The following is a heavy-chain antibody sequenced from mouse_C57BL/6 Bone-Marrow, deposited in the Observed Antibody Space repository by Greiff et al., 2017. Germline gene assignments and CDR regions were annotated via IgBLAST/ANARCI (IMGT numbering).Heavy chain of an antibody. J-gene: IGHJ4*01. CDR1: GYTFTSYW. V-gene: IGHV1-5*01. D-gene: IGHD1-1*01. Sequence: EVQLQQSGTVLARPGASVKMSCKTSGYTFTSYWMHWVKQRPGQGLEWIGAIYPGNSDTSYNQKFKGKAKLTAVTSASTAYMELSSLTNEDSAVYDRTRRQLYYGRRTYAMDDWGQGTSVTVSS. CDR2: IYPGNSDT. CDR3: TRRQLYYGRRTYAMDD.